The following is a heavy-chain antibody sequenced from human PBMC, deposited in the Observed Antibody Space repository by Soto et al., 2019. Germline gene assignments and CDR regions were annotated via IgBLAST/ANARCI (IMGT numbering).Heavy chain of an antibody. CDR2: IYYSGST. CDR1: GGSISSSSYY. CDR3: AREHRTYSSSWGNWFDP. J-gene: IGHJ5*02. Sequence: SETLSLTCTVSGGSISSSSYYWGWIRQPPGRGLEWIGSIYYSGSTYYNPSLKSRVTISVDTSKNQFSLKLSSVTAADTAVYYCAREHRTYSSSWGNWFDPWGQGTLVTVSS. V-gene: IGHV4-39*02. D-gene: IGHD6-13*01.